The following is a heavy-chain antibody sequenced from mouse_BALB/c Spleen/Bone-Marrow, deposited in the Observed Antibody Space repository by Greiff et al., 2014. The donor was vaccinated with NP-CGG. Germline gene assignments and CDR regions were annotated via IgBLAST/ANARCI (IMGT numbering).Heavy chain of an antibody. Sequence: VQLQQSGAELVKPGASVKLSCKASGYTFTSYYMYWVKQRPGQGLEWIGGINPSNGGTNFNGKFKSKATLTVDKSSSTAYMQLSSLTSEDSAVYYCTRSYYAKEGAWFAYWGQGTLVTVSA. J-gene: IGHJ3*01. V-gene: IGHV1S81*02. CDR2: INPSNGGT. D-gene: IGHD1-1*01. CDR1: GYTFTSYY. CDR3: TRSYYAKEGAWFAY.